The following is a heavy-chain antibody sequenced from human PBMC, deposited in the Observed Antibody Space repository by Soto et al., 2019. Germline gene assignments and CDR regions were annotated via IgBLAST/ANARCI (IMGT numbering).Heavy chain of an antibody. CDR3: ARVFPEGYSYGWGWFAP. J-gene: IGHJ5*02. CDR1: GGTFSSYA. Sequence: QVQLVQSGAEVKKPGSSVKVSCKASGGTFSSYAISWVRQAPGQGLEWMGGIIPIFGTANYAQKFQGRVTITADEPXSXXYMERSSLGFEDTAVYYCARVFPEGYSYGWGWFAPWGQGTLVTVSS. CDR2: IIPIFGTA. V-gene: IGHV1-69*12. D-gene: IGHD5-18*01.